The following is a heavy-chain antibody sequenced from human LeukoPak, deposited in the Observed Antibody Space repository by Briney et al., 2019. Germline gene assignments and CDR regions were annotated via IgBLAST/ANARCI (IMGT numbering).Heavy chain of an antibody. CDR2: IGTAGDT. V-gene: IGHV3-13*01. Sequence: GGSLRLSCAASGFTFSSYDMHWVRHATGKGLEWVSAIGTAGDTYYPGSVKGRFTIFRENAKNSLYLQMNSLRAGDTAVYYCAKGGAYSSSSGRFDYWGQGTLVTVSS. J-gene: IGHJ4*02. CDR1: GFTFSSYD. D-gene: IGHD6-6*01. CDR3: AKGGAYSSSSGRFDY.